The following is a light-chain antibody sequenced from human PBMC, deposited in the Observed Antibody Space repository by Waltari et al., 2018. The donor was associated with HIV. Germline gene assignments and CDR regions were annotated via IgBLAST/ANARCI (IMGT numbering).Light chain of an antibody. V-gene: IGLV9-49*01. CDR3: GADHGGGSNFVRV. CDR1: SGYSDFK. Sequence: QPVLTQPPSASASLGASVTLTCTLSSGYSDFKVDWYQQRPGKGPRFVMRVGTGGIVGSKGDGIPDRFSVLGSGLNRYLTIKNVQEEDESDYHCGADHGGGSNFVRVFGGGTKLTVL. CDR2: VGTGGIVG. J-gene: IGLJ2*01.